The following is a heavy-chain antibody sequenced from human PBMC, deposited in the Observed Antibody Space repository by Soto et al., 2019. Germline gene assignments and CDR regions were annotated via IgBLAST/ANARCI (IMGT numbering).Heavy chain of an antibody. CDR3: ARGMTDYDFWSGYPVAFDI. D-gene: IGHD3-3*01. V-gene: IGHV1-69*13. CDR2: IIPIFGTA. Sequence: AVKVSCKASGCTFSSYAISWVRQAPGQGLEWMGGIIPIFGTANYAQKFQGRVTITADESTSTAYMELSSLRSEDTAVYYCARGMTDYDFWSGYPVAFDIWGQGTMVTVSS. J-gene: IGHJ3*02. CDR1: GCTFSSYA.